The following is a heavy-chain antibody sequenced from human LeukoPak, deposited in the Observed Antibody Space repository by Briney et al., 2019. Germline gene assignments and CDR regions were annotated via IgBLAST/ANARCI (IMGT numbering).Heavy chain of an antibody. J-gene: IGHJ4*02. D-gene: IGHD3-3*01. CDR2: IIPIFGTA. CDR3: ASGFWSGSPQNHFDY. CDR1: GGTFSSYA. V-gene: IGHV1-69*01. Sequence: VASVKVSCKASGGTFSSYAISWVRQAPGQGLEWMGGIIPIFGTANYAQKFQGRVTITADESTSTAYMELSSLRSEDTAVYYCASGFWSGSPQNHFDYWGQGTLVTVSS.